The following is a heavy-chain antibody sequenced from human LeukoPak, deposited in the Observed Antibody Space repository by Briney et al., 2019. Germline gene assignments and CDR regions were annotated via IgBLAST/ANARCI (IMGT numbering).Heavy chain of an antibody. CDR1: GFTFSDYD. V-gene: IGHV3-13*01. D-gene: IGHD5-18*01. Sequence: GGSLRLSCAASGFTFSDYDMHWVRQTTGKGLEWVSAIGTAGDTYYLGSVKGRFTISRENAKNSLYLQMNSLRDGDTAVYYCARVALGSYGFPPYRPFDYWGQGTLVTVSS. CDR3: ARVALGSYGFPPYRPFDY. CDR2: IGTAGDT. J-gene: IGHJ4*02.